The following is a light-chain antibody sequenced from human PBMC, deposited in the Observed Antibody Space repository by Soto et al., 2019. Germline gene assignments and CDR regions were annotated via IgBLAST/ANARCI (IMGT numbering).Light chain of an antibody. J-gene: IGLJ1*01. CDR1: INDVGGYNF. CDR2: EVT. CDR3: SSYTGTNTRV. Sequence: QSALTQPASVSVSPGQSITISCTGTINDVGGYNFVSWYQQYPGKAPKLMIYEVTNRPSGVSNRFSGAKSGNTASLTISGLQAEDEADDYCSSYTGTNTRVFGTGTKLTVL. V-gene: IGLV2-14*01.